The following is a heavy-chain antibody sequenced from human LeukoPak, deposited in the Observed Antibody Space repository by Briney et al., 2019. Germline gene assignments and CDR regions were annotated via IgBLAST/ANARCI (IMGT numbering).Heavy chain of an antibody. J-gene: IGHJ6*03. V-gene: IGHV4-34*01. CDR1: GGSFSGYY. CDR3: ARVLSTSGSGWYSGGYYYYYMDV. D-gene: IGHD6-19*01. Sequence: SETLSLTCAVYGGSFSGYYWSWIRQPPGKGLEWIGEINHSGSTNYNPSLKSRVTISVDTSKNQFSLKLSSVTAAATAVYYCARVLSTSGSGWYSGGYYYYYMDVWGKGTTVTVSS. CDR2: INHSGST.